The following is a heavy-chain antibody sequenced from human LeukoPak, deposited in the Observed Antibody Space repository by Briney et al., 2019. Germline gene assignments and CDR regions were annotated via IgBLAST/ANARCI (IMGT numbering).Heavy chain of an antibody. CDR3: AKDRKGYNSGWFDP. D-gene: IGHD5-24*01. Sequence: TGGSLRLSCAASGFTFSSYEMNWVRQAPGKGLEWVSYISSSGSTIYYADSVKGRFTVSRDNARNSLFLQMNSLRAEDTAVYYCAKDRKGYNSGWFDPWGQGTLVTVSS. CDR1: GFTFSSYE. J-gene: IGHJ5*02. CDR2: ISSSGSTI. V-gene: IGHV3-48*03.